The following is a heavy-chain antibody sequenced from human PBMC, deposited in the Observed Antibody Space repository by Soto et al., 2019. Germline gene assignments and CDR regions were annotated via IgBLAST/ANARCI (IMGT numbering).Heavy chain of an antibody. V-gene: IGHV4-39*01. J-gene: IGHJ5*02. CDR1: GGSISSSSYY. CDR3: ARMRQGLFCSGGSCYLTWFDP. CDR2: IYYSGST. D-gene: IGHD2-15*01. Sequence: QLQLQESGPGLVKPSETLSLTCTVSGGSISSSSYYWGWIRQPPGKGLEWIGSIYYSGSTYYNPSLRLRVTISVDTSKNQFSLKLSSVTAADTAVYYCARMRQGLFCSGGSCYLTWFDPWGQGTLVTVSS.